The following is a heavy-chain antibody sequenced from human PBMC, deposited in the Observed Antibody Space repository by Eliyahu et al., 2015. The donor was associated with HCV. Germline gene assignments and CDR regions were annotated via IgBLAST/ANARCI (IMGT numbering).Heavy chain of an antibody. CDR1: GFTFXSYA. D-gene: IGHD4-23*01. V-gene: IGHV3-23*01. Sequence: EVQLLESGGGLVQPGGSLRLSCAASGFTFXSYAMRWVRQAPGKGLEWVSAISGSGGSTYYADSVKGRFTISRDNSKNTLYLQMNSLRAEDTAVYYCAKALTVVSHYYYYGMDVWGQGTTVTVSS. J-gene: IGHJ6*02. CDR2: ISGSGGST. CDR3: AKALTVVSHYYYYGMDV.